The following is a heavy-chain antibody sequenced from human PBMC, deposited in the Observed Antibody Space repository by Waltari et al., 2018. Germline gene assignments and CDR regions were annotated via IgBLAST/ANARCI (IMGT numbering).Heavy chain of an antibody. CDR2: IWNDGSNK. V-gene: IGHV3-33*01. Sequence: QVQLVESGGGVVQPGRSLRLSCAASGFTFSSYGMHWVRQAPGKGLEVVAVIWNDGSNKYNADSVKGLFTISRDNSKNTLYLQMNSLRAEDTSVYYCARDSLDSSGYGEYWGQGTLVTVSS. D-gene: IGHD3-22*01. CDR1: GFTFSSYG. J-gene: IGHJ4*02. CDR3: ARDSLDSSGYGEY.